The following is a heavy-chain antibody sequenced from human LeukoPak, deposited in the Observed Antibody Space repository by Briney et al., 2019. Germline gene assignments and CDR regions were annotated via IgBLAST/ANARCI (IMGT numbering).Heavy chain of an antibody. D-gene: IGHD3-22*01. CDR2: IRSKANNYAT. Sequence: GGSLRLSCAASGFTFIGSTMHWVRQASGKGLEWVGHIRSKANNYATSYAAPVKGRFTIFRHDSENTAYLQMNSLKTEDTAVYYCTYYFESSGYLNWGQGTQVTVSS. CDR3: TYYFESSGYLN. J-gene: IGHJ4*02. CDR1: GFTFIGST. V-gene: IGHV3-73*01.